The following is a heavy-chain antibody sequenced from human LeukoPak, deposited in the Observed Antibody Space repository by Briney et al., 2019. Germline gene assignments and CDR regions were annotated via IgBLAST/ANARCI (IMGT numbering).Heavy chain of an antibody. J-gene: IGHJ3*02. CDR1: GGSFSGYY. CDR2: IYHSGST. CDR3: GVAVAGNAFDI. V-gene: IGHV4-34*01. Sequence: PSETLSLTCAVYGGSFSGYYWSWIRQPPGKGLEWIGYIYHSGSTYYNPSLKSRVTISVDTSKNQFSLKLSSVTAADTAVYYCGVAVAGNAFDIWGQGTMVTVSS. D-gene: IGHD6-19*01.